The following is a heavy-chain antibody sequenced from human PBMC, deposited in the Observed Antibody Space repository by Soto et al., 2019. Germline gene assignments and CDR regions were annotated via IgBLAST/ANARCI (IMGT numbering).Heavy chain of an antibody. Sequence: QVQLVQSGDEVKKPGASVKVSCKASGYIFVNYGIAWVRQAPGQGLEWMGRISPYTGNTHSATKGQGRLNMTTDTATSTAYMDLGSLTSDDTAVYYCVMVDNYVTPTPQDVWGQGTTVTVSS. J-gene: IGHJ6*02. CDR2: ISPYTGNT. CDR3: VMVDNYVTPTPQDV. D-gene: IGHD3-16*01. CDR1: GYIFVNYG. V-gene: IGHV1-18*01.